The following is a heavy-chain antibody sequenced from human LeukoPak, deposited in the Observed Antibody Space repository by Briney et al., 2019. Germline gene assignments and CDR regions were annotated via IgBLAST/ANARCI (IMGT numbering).Heavy chain of an antibody. Sequence: QPGGSLRLSCAASGFTFSSYAMSWVRQAPGKGLEWVSAISGSGGSTYYADSVKGRFTISRDNSKNTLYLQMNSLRAEDTAVYYCAKEGPAASDSSGWYFDYWGQGTLVTVSS. CDR1: GFTFSSYA. CDR3: AKEGPAASDSSGWYFDY. D-gene: IGHD6-19*01. V-gene: IGHV3-23*01. J-gene: IGHJ4*02. CDR2: ISGSGGST.